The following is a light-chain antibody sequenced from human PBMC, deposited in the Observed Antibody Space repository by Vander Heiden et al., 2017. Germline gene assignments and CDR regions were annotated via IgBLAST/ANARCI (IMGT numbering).Light chain of an antibody. Sequence: DIQMTQSPSSLSASVGDRVTITCRASQSISSYLNWYQQKPGKAPKLLIYAGSSLQRGVPSRFSGSGSGTDFTLTISSLQAEDFATYYCQQSYSTLWTFGQGTKVEIK. J-gene: IGKJ1*01. CDR2: AGS. CDR1: QSISSY. V-gene: IGKV1-39*01. CDR3: QQSYSTLWT.